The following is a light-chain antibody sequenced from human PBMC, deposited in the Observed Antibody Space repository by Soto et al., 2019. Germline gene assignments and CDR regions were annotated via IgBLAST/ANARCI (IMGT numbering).Light chain of an antibody. Sequence: EIVMTQSPATLSVSPGERATLSCRASQSVSSNLAWYQQKPGQAPRLLIYGASTRATGIPARFSGSGSGTDFTFTIRSLQSDDFAVYDCQHYNNRPPYTFGQGTKLEIK. CDR3: QHYNNRPPYT. CDR1: QSVSSN. J-gene: IGKJ2*01. V-gene: IGKV3-15*01. CDR2: GAS.